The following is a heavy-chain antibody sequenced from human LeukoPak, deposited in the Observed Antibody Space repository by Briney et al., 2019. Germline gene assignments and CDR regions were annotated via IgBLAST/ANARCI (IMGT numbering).Heavy chain of an antibody. V-gene: IGHV3-48*04. CDR1: GFTFSSYA. Sequence: GGSLRLSCAASGFTFSSYAMSWVRQAPGKGLEWVSYVSSSGSTIYYADSVRGRFTISRDNAKNSLYLQMNSLRAEDTAVYYCARGTMIASYGTDVWGQGTTVTVSS. CDR3: ARGTMIASYGTDV. J-gene: IGHJ6*02. CDR2: VSSSGSTI. D-gene: IGHD3-22*01.